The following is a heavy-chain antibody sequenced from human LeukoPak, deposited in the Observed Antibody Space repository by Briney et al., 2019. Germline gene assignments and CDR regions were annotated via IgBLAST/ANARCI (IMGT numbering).Heavy chain of an antibody. CDR2: ISDSSDAI. CDR3: AKGLVTGSLDY. V-gene: IGHV3-23*01. D-gene: IGHD3-10*01. CDR1: GFTFSSCA. Sequence: PGGSLRLSCAASGFTFSSCAMSWVRQAPGKGLEWVSSISDSSDAIYYADSVRGRFTVFRANSENTLYLQMNSLRAEDTAVYYCAKGLVTGSLDYWGQGALVTVPS. J-gene: IGHJ4*02.